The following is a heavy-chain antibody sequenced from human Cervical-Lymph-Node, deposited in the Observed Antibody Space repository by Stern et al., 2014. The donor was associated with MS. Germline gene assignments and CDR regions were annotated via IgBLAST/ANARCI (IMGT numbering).Heavy chain of an antibody. J-gene: IGHJ6*02. CDR1: GYTLTDLS. CDR2: FDPEDGET. CDR3: ATDRDDFRSGYSAPTKGYGLDV. V-gene: IGHV1-24*01. Sequence: QVQLVQSGAEVKKPGASVKVSCKVSGYTLTDLSMHWVRQAPGKGLEWMGGFDPEDGETIYAQKFQGRVTMTGDTSTDTAYMELSSLRSEDTAVYYCATDRDDFRSGYSAPTKGYGLDVWGQGTTVTVTS. D-gene: IGHD3-3*01.